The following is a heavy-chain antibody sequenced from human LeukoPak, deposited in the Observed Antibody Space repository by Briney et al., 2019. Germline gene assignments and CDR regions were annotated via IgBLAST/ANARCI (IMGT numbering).Heavy chain of an antibody. Sequence: ASVKVSFKSAGYTFSSCGISWLRQAPGHRLEWLGWISAYNGNTNYAQKLQGRVTMTTDTSTSTAYMELRSLRSDDTAVYYCARDLGEGVTIFGVVEPFDIWGQGTMVTVSS. CDR3: ARDLGEGVTIFGVVEPFDI. J-gene: IGHJ3*02. CDR2: ISAYNGNT. V-gene: IGHV1-18*01. D-gene: IGHD3-3*01. CDR1: GYTFSSCG.